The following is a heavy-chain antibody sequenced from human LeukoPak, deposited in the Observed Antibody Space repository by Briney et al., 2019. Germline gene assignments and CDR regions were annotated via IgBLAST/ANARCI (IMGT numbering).Heavy chain of an antibody. D-gene: IGHD7-27*01. J-gene: IGHJ4*02. CDR2: INHSGST. V-gene: IGHV4-34*01. CDR3: ARGRRLRNWGFSPQPFDY. Sequence: SETLSLTRAVYGGSFSGYYWSWIRQPPGKGLEWIGEINHSGSTNYNPSLKSRVTISVDTSKNQFSLKLSSVTAADTAVYYCARGRRLRNWGFSPQPFDYWGQGTLVTVSS. CDR1: GGSFSGYY.